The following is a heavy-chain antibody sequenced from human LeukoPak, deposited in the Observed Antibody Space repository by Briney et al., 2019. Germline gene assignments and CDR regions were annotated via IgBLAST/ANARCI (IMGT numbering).Heavy chain of an antibody. Sequence: SQTLSLTCTVSGGSISSGDYYWSWIRQPPGKGLEWIGYIYYSGSTYYNPSLKSRVTISVDTSKNQFSLKLNSVTAADTAVYYCGTNEGSSWTAIDYWGQGTLVTVSS. J-gene: IGHJ4*02. D-gene: IGHD6-13*01. CDR2: IYYSGST. CDR3: GTNEGSSWTAIDY. V-gene: IGHV4-30-4*08. CDR1: GGSISSGDYY.